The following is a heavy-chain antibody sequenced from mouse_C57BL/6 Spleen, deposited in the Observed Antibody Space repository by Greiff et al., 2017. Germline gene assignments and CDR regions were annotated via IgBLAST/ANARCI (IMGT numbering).Heavy chain of an antibody. CDR2: IYPGSGST. Sequence: VQLQQSGAELVKPGASVTMSCKASGYTFTSYWLTWVKQRPGQGLEWIGDIYPGSGSTNYNEKFKSKATLTVDTSSSTAYMQLSSLTSEDSAVYYCAREKVLDSSGYGYWGQGTTLTVSS. CDR3: AREKVLDSSGYGY. CDR1: GYTFTSYW. V-gene: IGHV1-55*01. D-gene: IGHD3-2*02. J-gene: IGHJ2*01.